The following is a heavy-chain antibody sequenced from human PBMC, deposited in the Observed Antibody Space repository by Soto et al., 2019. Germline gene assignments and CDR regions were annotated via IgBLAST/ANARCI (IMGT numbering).Heavy chain of an antibody. Sequence: SETLSLTCAVYGGSFSGYYWSWIRQPPGKGLEWIGEINHSGSTNYNPSLKSRVTISVDTSKNQFSLKLSSVTAADTAVYYCARGLSPYSSSWRDYWGQGTLVTVSS. D-gene: IGHD6-13*01. V-gene: IGHV4-34*01. J-gene: IGHJ4*02. CDR3: ARGLSPYSSSWRDY. CDR1: GGSFSGYY. CDR2: INHSGST.